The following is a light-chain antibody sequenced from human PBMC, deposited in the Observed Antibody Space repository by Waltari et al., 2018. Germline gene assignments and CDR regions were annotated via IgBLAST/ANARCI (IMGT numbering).Light chain of an antibody. Sequence: QTVVTQEPSFSVSPGGTVTLTCGLSSGSVSTSYYPSWYQQIPGQSPRTLMYSTNTRSSGVPDRFSGSILGNKAALTITGAQADDECDYYCVLYMGSGIHVFGTGTKVTVL. V-gene: IGLV8-61*01. CDR1: SGSVSTSYY. CDR2: STN. CDR3: VLYMGSGIHV. J-gene: IGLJ1*01.